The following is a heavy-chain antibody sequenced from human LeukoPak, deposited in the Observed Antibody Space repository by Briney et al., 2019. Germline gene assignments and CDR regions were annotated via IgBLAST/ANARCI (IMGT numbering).Heavy chain of an antibody. D-gene: IGHD1-26*01. CDR2: IYASGST. J-gene: IGHJ6*03. CDR3: ATRSELYSYYYMDV. Sequence: PSETLSLTCSVSGASISSRSYYWSWIRQPAGKGLEWIGRIYASGSTNYNPSLKSRVTISVDMSKNQFSLRLTSVTAADTAVYYCATRSELYSYYYMDVWGKGTTVTISS. V-gene: IGHV4-61*02. CDR1: GASISSRSYY.